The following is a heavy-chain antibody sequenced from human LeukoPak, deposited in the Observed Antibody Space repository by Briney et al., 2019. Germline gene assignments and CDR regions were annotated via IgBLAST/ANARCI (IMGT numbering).Heavy chain of an antibody. V-gene: IGHV4-61*02. CDR1: GGSISSGSYY. D-gene: IGHD3-9*01. Sequence: SETLSLTCTVSGGSISSGSYYWHWTRQPAGKGLEWVGRIYTSGSTNYNPSLKSRVTISVDTSKNQFSLKLSSVTAADTAVYYCARERAHYDILTVYYDRARGAFDIWGQGKMVTVS. CDR2: IYTSGST. J-gene: IGHJ3*02. CDR3: ARERAHYDILTVYYDRARGAFDI.